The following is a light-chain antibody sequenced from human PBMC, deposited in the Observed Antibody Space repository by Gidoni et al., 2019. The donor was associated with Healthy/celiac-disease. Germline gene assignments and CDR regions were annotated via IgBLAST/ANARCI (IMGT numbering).Light chain of an antibody. V-gene: IGKV1D-13*01. Sequence: AIHLTQSPSSLSASVGDRVTITCRASQGISSALAWYQQKPRKTPKLLIYDASSLESGVPSRFSGSGSGTDFTFTISSLQPEDFATYYCQQFNNYPLTFGGGTKVEIK. CDR1: QGISSA. CDR2: DAS. CDR3: QQFNNYPLT. J-gene: IGKJ4*01.